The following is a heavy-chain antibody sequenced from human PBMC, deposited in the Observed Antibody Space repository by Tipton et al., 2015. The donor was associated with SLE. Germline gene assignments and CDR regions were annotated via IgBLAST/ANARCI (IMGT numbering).Heavy chain of an antibody. D-gene: IGHD5-12*01. CDR3: ARGGVGGYDYFDY. Sequence: RVTMSVDTSKKQFSLKLTSVTAADTAVYYCARGGVGGYDYFDYWGQGTLVTVSS. V-gene: IGHV4-59*09. J-gene: IGHJ4*02.